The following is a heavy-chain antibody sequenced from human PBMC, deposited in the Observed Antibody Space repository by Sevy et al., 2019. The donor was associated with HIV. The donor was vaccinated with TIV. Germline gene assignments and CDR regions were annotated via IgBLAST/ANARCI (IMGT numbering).Heavy chain of an antibody. CDR2: INGRGGSA. D-gene: IGHD1-26*01. CDR3: ARPTPRIAPSSAPFFDY. V-gene: IGHV3-23*01. J-gene: IGHJ4*02. Sequence: GGSLRLSCAASGFTFSSFAMSWVRHIPGKGLEWVSTINGRGGSAYYADSVKGRFTLSRDNSNNTVFLQMNRLRDEDTAVYYCARPTPRIAPSSAPFFDYWGQGTLVTVSS. CDR1: GFTFSSFA.